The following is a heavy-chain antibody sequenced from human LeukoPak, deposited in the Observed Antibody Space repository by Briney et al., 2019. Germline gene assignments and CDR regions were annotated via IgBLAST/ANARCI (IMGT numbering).Heavy chain of an antibody. CDR2: IYYSGST. CDR1: GGSLSSSS. V-gene: IGHV4-59*01. D-gene: IGHD3-9*01. Sequence: SDTLSLTLTESGGSLSSSSLSWIRQPPGKGLEWIWYIYYSGSTTYNPSLKSRVTISVETSKNQFSLKLSSVTAADTAVYFFFFFKQKTAYDILTEGVYWGQGTLVTVSS. J-gene: IGHJ4*02. CDR3: FFFKQKTAYDILTEGVY.